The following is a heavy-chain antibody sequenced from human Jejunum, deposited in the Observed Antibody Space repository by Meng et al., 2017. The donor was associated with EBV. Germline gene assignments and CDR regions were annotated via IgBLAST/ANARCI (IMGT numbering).Heavy chain of an antibody. CDR3: ARQGPSGRTFDY. Sequence: HRQLQESGPGLVKPSETLSLTFTGSGGSISSSSYYWGWIRQPPGKGLEWIGTYYNSGSTYYNPSLKSRVTISVDTSKNQFSLKLISVTAADTAAYYCARQGPSGRTFDYWGQGTLVTVSS. CDR1: GGSISSSSYY. D-gene: IGHD1-26*01. J-gene: IGHJ4*02. V-gene: IGHV4-39*01. CDR2: YYNSGST.